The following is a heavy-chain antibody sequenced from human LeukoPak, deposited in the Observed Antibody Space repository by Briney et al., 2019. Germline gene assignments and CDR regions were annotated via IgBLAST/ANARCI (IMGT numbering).Heavy chain of an antibody. D-gene: IGHD3-10*01. CDR2: IYSGGST. CDR3: ARDRRTMVRGVTNWYFDL. J-gene: IGHJ2*01. Sequence: GGSLRLSCAASGFTVSSNYMSWVRQAPGKGLEWVSVIYSGGSTYYADSVKGRFTISRDNSKNTLYLQMNSLRAEDTAVYYCARDRRTMVRGVTNWYFDLWGRGTLVTVSS. V-gene: IGHV3-66*01. CDR1: GFTVSSNY.